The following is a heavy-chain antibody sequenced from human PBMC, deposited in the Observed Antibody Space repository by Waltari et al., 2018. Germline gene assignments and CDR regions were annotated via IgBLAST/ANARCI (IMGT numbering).Heavy chain of an antibody. Sequence: EVQLVQSGAEVKKPGESLQISCKGSGYSFTSYWIGWVRQMPGKGLEWMGIIYPGDSDTRYGPSFQGQVTISADKSISTAYLQWSSLKASDTAMYYCARQPTVTTRGDNYWGQGTLVTVSS. CDR1: GYSFTSYW. CDR3: ARQPTVTTRGDNY. D-gene: IGHD4-17*01. V-gene: IGHV5-51*01. CDR2: IYPGDSDT. J-gene: IGHJ4*02.